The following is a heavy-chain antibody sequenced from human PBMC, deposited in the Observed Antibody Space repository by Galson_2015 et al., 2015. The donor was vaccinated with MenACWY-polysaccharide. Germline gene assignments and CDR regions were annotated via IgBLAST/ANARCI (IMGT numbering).Heavy chain of an antibody. D-gene: IGHD3-10*01. CDR1: GLTFSNWW. Sequence: SLRLSCAASGLTFSNWWMTWVRQAPGKGLEWVASIKKDGSEKYYVDSVKGRFTISRDNAKDSLYLQMNSLRAEDTAVYFCARETREISLGALDISGRGTLVTVSS. CDR2: IKKDGSEK. CDR3: ARETREISLGALDI. V-gene: IGHV3-7*01. J-gene: IGHJ3*02.